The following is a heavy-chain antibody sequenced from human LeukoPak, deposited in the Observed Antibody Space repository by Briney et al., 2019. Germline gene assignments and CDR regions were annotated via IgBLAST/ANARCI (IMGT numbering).Heavy chain of an antibody. CDR2: IIPILGIA. CDR3: AREDCSGGSCYPYYDSSGYYSH. CDR1: GGTFSSYT. Sequence: ASVKVSCKASGGTFSSYTISWVRQAPGQGLEWMGRIIPILGIANYAQKFQGRVTITADKSTSTAYMELSSLRSEDTAVYYCAREDCSGGSCYPYYDSSGYYSHWGQRTLVTV. J-gene: IGHJ4*02. V-gene: IGHV1-69*04. D-gene: IGHD3-22*01.